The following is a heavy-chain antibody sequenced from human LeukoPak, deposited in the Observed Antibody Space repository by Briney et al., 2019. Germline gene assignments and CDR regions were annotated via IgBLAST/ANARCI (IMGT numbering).Heavy chain of an antibody. CDR2: IYTSGST. J-gene: IGHJ6*03. Sequence: SETLSLTCTVSGGSISRYYWSWIRQPAGKGLEWIGRIYTSGSTNYNPSLKSRVTMSVDTSKNQFSLKLSSVTAADTAVYYCARTYGSGNYYYYYYYYMDVWGKGTTVAVSS. D-gene: IGHD3-10*01. V-gene: IGHV4-4*07. CDR3: ARTYGSGNYYYYYYYYMDV. CDR1: GGSISRYY.